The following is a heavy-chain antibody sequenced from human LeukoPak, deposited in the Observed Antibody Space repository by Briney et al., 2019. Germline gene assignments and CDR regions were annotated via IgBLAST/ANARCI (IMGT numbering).Heavy chain of an antibody. Sequence: ASVKVSCKASGGTFSSYAISWVRQAPGQGLEWMGGIIPIFGTANYAQKFQGRVTMTRNTSISTAYMELSSLRSEDTAVYYCARVGSYQESDYWGQGTLVTVSS. D-gene: IGHD3-16*02. V-gene: IGHV1-69*05. CDR3: ARVGSYQESDY. J-gene: IGHJ4*02. CDR2: IIPIFGTA. CDR1: GGTFSSYA.